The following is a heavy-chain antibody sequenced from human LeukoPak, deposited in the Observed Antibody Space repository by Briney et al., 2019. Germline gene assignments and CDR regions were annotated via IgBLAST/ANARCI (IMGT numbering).Heavy chain of an antibody. CDR2: ISGSGGST. J-gene: IGHJ6*02. V-gene: IGHV3-23*01. CDR1: GFTFSSYA. Sequence: PGGSLRLSCAASGFTFSSYAMSWVRQAPGKGLEWVSAISGSGGSTYYADSVKGRFTISRDNSKTALYVQMDSQRAEDTAVYYCAKGLSTNYYYGMDVWGQGTTVTVCS. D-gene: IGHD2-2*01. CDR3: AKGLSTNYYYGMDV.